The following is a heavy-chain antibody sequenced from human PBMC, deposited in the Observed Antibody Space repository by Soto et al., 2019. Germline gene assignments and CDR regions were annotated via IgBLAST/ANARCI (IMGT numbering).Heavy chain of an antibody. Sequence: QVQLQESAPRLVQPSETLSLTCSVSGGSVSSDSYYWSWIRQPPGAGLEWIGYIYFSGTTNYNPSLESRVTILVDSSKNQFSLKLSSVTAADTAVYYCARSPGSGDYVDYWGQGTLVAVSS. D-gene: IGHD4-17*01. CDR1: GGSVSSDSYY. J-gene: IGHJ4*02. V-gene: IGHV4-61*01. CDR2: IYFSGTT. CDR3: ARSPGSGDYVDY.